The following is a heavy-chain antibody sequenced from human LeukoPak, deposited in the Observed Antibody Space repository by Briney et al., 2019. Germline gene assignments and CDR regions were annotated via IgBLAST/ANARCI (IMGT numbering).Heavy chain of an antibody. CDR2: ISGSGGST. D-gene: IGHD2-2*01. CDR3: AKGRDAYYFDY. J-gene: IGHJ4*02. V-gene: IGHV3-23*01. CDR1: GFTFSSYA. Sequence: PGGSLRLSCAASGFTFSSYAMSWVRQAPGKGLEWVSSISGSGGSTDYADSVKGRFTISRDNSRNTLYVQMNSLRAEDTAIYYCAKGRDAYYFDYWGQGTLVTVSS.